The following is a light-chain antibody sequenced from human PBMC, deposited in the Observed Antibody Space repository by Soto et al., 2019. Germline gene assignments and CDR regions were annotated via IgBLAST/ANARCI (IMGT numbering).Light chain of an antibody. Sequence: EIALTQSPSTLSLSPGEIATLACRASQSVGSSLAWFQQIPGQAPRLLIYDESNRVTGIPDRLSGSGSGTDFNVTISRLEPEDFAVYYCQQRSSWPITCGQGTRLEIK. CDR2: DES. J-gene: IGKJ5*01. CDR1: QSVGSS. V-gene: IGKV3-11*01. CDR3: QQRSSWPIT.